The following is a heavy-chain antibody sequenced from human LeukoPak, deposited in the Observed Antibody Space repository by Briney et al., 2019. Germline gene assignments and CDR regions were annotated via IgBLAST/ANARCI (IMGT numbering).Heavy chain of an antibody. CDR3: AKGGHPAVVTTRFDS. J-gene: IGHJ5*01. V-gene: IGHV3-23*01. CDR2: ISGSGNYM. D-gene: IGHD2-21*02. Sequence: GGSLRLSCAASGFTFNTYGMSWVRQAPGKGLEWVSSISGSGNYMYYKDSVKGRFTISRDNSKNTLLLQMNSLRAEDSAVYYCAKGGHPAVVTTRFDSWGQGTLVTVSS. CDR1: GFTFNTYG.